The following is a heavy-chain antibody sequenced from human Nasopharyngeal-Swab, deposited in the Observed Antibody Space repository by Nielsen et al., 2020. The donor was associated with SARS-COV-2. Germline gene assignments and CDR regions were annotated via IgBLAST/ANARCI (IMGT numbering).Heavy chain of an antibody. CDR3: ARGQLWNDY. Sequence: GSLRLSCTVSGGSISSYYWSWIRQPPGKGLEWIGYIHNSGSTKYNPSLKSRVTISVDTSKNKLTLKLSSVTAADTAVYYCARGQLWNDYWGQGTLVTVSS. D-gene: IGHD5-18*01. CDR1: GGSISSYY. V-gene: IGHV4-59*01. CDR2: IHNSGST. J-gene: IGHJ4*02.